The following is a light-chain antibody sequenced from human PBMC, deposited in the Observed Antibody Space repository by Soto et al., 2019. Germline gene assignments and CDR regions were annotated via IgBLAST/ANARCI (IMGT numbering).Light chain of an antibody. CDR2: YDS. Sequence: SYELTQPPSVSVAPGKTARITCGGNNIGSKSVHWYQQKPGQAPVLVIYYDSDRPSGIPERFSGSNSWNTATLTISRVEAGDEADYYCQVWDSSSDLHVVFGGGTQLTVL. V-gene: IGLV3-21*04. CDR3: QVWDSSSDLHVV. CDR1: NIGSKS. J-gene: IGLJ2*01.